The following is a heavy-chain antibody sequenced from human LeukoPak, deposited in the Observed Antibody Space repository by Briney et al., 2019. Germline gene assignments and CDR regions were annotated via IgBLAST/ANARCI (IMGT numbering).Heavy chain of an antibody. CDR2: IYYSGST. V-gene: IGHV4-39*01. J-gene: IGHJ4*02. Sequence: PSETLSLTCTVSGGSISSSSYYWGWIRQPPGKGLEWIGSIYYSGSTYYNPSLKSRVTISVDTSKNQFSLKLSSVTAADTAVYYCASQVVTTPLDYWGQGTLVTVSS. D-gene: IGHD4-23*01. CDR3: ASQVVTTPLDY. CDR1: GGSISSSSYY.